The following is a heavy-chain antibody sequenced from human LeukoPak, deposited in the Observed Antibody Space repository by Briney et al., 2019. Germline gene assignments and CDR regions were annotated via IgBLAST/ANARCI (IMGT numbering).Heavy chain of an antibody. J-gene: IGHJ4*02. D-gene: IGHD3-10*01. CDR3: ARVRFGELLGDYPFDY. CDR2: IYRGGST. CDR1: GFTFSSYA. V-gene: IGHV3-53*01. Sequence: GGSLRLSCAASGFTFSSYAMSWVRQAPGKGLEWVSVIYRGGSTYYADSVKGRFTISRDNSKNTLYLQMNSLRAEDTAVYYCARVRFGELLGDYPFDYWGQGTLVTVSS.